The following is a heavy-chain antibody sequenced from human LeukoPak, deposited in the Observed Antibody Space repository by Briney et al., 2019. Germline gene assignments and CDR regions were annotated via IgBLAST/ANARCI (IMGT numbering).Heavy chain of an antibody. CDR1: GYTFTSYG. CDR3: ARGPGRIMITFGGVIAKLNWFDP. CDR2: ISAYNGNT. V-gene: IGHV1-18*01. Sequence: ASVKVSCKASGYTFTSYGISWVRQAPGQGLEWMGWISAYNGNTNYAQKLQGRVTMTTDTSTSTAYMELRSLRSDDTAVYYCARGPGRIMITFGGVIAKLNWFDPWGQGTLVTVSS. J-gene: IGHJ5*02. D-gene: IGHD3-16*02.